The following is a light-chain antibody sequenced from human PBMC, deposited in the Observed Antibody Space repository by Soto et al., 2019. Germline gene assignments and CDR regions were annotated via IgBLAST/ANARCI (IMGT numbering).Light chain of an antibody. J-gene: IGKJ4*01. V-gene: IGKV3-20*01. CDR3: QQYGSSPLT. CDR1: QSVSSSS. CDR2: GAS. Sequence: EIVLTQSPGTLSLSPGERATLSCRTSQSVSSSSLAWYQQRPGQAPRLLIYGASIRATDIPDRFSGSGSGTDFTLTISRLEPDDFAVYYCQQYGSSPLTFGGGTKVEIK.